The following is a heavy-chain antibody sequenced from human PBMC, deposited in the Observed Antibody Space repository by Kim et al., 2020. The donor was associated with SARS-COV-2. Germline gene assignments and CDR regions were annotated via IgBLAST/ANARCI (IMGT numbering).Heavy chain of an antibody. J-gene: IGHJ6*02. CDR1: GFTFSGST. CDR2: IRTKPNNYAT. CDR3: TRIDNGMDV. V-gene: IGHV3-73*01. Sequence: GGSLRLSCSVSGFTFSGSTMHWVRQASGQGLEWVGRIRTKPNNYATAYAASVKGRFTISRDDSKNTAYLQMNSLKTEDTAIYYCTRIDNGMDVWGQGTTV.